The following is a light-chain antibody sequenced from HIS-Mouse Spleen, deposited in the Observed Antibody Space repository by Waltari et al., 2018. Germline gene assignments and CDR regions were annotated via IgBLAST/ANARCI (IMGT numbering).Light chain of an antibody. CDR1: ALPKTY. J-gene: IGLJ2*01. CDR3: YSTDSSGNHRV. CDR2: EDS. V-gene: IGLV3-10*01. Sequence: SYELTQPPSVSVSRGQTARITCSGDALPKTYAYWYQQKSGQAPVLVIYEDSKRPSGIPERFSGSSSGTMATLTISGAQVEDEADYYCYSTDSSGNHRVFGGGTKLTVL.